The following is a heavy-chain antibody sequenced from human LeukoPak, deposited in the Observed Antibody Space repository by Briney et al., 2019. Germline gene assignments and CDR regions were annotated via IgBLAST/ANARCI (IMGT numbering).Heavy chain of an antibody. D-gene: IGHD5-12*01. CDR2: IYYSGST. Sequence: SETLSLTCTVSGGSISSSSYYWGWIRQPPGKGLEWIGSIYYSGSTYYNPSLKSRVTISVDTSKNQFSLKLSSVTAADTAVYYCASTSSGYDYYFDYWGQGTLVTVSS. J-gene: IGHJ4*02. CDR3: ASTSSGYDYYFDY. CDR1: GGSISSSSYY. V-gene: IGHV4-39*01.